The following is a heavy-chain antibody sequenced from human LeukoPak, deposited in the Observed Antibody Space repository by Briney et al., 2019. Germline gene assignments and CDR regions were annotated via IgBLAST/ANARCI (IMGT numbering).Heavy chain of an antibody. CDR2: INHSGST. CDR1: GGSFSGYY. D-gene: IGHD1-26*01. CDR3: ARVTVGATTTNAFDI. J-gene: IGHJ3*02. V-gene: IGHV4-34*01. Sequence: PSETLSLTCAVYGGSFSGYYWSWIRQPPGKGLEWIGEINHSGSTNYNPSLKSRVTISVDTSKNQFSLKLSSVTAADTAVYYCARVTVGATTTNAFDIWGQGTMVTVSS.